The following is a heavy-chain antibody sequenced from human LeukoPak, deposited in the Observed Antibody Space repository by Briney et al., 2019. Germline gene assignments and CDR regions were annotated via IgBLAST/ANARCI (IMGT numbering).Heavy chain of an antibody. CDR3: ARINTTNYDFWSGYYSTVYYFDY. D-gene: IGHD3-3*01. J-gene: IGHJ4*02. V-gene: IGHV3-21*01. Sequence: PGGSLRLSCAASGFTFSSYSMNWVRQAPGKGLEWVSSISSSSSYIYYADSVKGRFTISRDNAKNSLYLQMNSLRAGDTAVYYCARINTTNYDFWSGYYSTVYYFDYWGQGTLVTVSS. CDR2: ISSSSSYI. CDR1: GFTFSSYS.